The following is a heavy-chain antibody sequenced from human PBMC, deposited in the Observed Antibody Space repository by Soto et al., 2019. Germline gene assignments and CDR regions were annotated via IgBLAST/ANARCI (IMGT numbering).Heavy chain of an antibody. J-gene: IGHJ3*01. CDR3: ARDQLYYNDISGRPLNAFDV. CDR2: IGLGSSTK. Sequence: GGSLRLSCAASEFTFSNYAMSWVRQAPGKGLEWVSYIGLGSSTKYYADSVEGRFTISRDNAKNSLYLQMNSLRAEDTAVYYCARDQLYYNDISGRPLNAFDVWGQGTMVTVSS. D-gene: IGHD3-22*01. V-gene: IGHV3-48*01. CDR1: EFTFSNYA.